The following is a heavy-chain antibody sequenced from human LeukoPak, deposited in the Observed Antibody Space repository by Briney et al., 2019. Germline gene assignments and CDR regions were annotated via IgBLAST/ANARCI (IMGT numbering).Heavy chain of an antibody. CDR1: GFPFSTYE. J-gene: IGHJ4*02. Sequence: GGSLRLSCAASGFPFSTYEMNWVRQAPGRGLEWISYISSSGSPKYYADSVEGRFTISRDNAENSLFLQMSGLRVEDTAVYYCARVGAYAAVNWWGQGTLVTVSS. CDR2: ISSSGSPK. CDR3: ARVGAYAAVNW. V-gene: IGHV3-48*03. D-gene: IGHD1-20*01.